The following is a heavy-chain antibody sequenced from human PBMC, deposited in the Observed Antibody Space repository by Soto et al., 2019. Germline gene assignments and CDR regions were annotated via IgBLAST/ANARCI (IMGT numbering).Heavy chain of an antibody. Sequence: GGSLRLSCAASGFTFSSYAMHWVRQAPGKGLEWVAVIWYDGSNKYYADSVKGRFTISRDNSKNTLYLQMNSLRAEDTAVYYCARAWELLSAFDIWGQGTMVTVSS. CDR2: IWYDGSNK. CDR1: GFTFSSYA. J-gene: IGHJ3*02. D-gene: IGHD1-26*01. CDR3: ARAWELLSAFDI. V-gene: IGHV3-33*08.